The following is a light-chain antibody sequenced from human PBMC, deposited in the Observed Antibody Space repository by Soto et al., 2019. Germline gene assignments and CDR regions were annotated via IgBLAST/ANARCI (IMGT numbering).Light chain of an antibody. CDR1: QTITNY. CDR2: AAS. J-gene: IGKJ1*01. V-gene: IGKV1-39*01. CDR3: QQSYSSPWT. Sequence: DIQMTQSPSSLSASVGDRVTITCRASQTITNYLNWYQQKPGKAPKLLIYAASTLLSGVPSRFSGGGSGTDFTLTINSLQPEDFATYYCQQSYSSPWTFGRGTKVEIK.